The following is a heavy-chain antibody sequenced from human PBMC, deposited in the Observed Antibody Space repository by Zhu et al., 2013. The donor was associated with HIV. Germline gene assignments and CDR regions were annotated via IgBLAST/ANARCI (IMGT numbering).Heavy chain of an antibody. Sequence: QVQLQESGPGLVKPSETLSLTCTVSGGSISSFYWSWIRQPPGKGLEWIGYIYYSGTTNYNPSLKSRVTISVDTSKNQFSLKLSSVTAADTAVYYCARDRRDYYDSSGYYPCYLDYWGQGSLVTVSS. CDR1: GGSISSFY. J-gene: IGHJ4*02. V-gene: IGHV4-59*01. D-gene: IGHD3-22*01. CDR2: IYYSGTT. CDR3: ARDRRDYYDSSGYYPCYLDY.